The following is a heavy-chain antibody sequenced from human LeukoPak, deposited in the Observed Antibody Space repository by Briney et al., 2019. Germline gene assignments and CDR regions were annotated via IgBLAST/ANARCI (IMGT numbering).Heavy chain of an antibody. CDR2: IYYSGDT. V-gene: IGHV4-39*01. J-gene: IGHJ4*02. D-gene: IGHD3-10*01. CDR1: GGSISSSSYY. CDR3: AVGYYYGSTY. Sequence: SATLSLTCTVSGGSISSSSYYWGWIRQPPWKGLEWIGNIYYSGDTYYNPSLKSRITISVDTSKNQFSLKMSSVTASDTAIYYCAVGYYYGSTYWGQGTLVTVSS.